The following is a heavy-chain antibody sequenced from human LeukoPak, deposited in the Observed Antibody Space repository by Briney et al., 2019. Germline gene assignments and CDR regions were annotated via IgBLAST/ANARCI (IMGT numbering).Heavy chain of an antibody. D-gene: IGHD1-1*01. J-gene: IGHJ6*02. V-gene: IGHV3-74*01. CDR2: INNDGSSA. CDR1: GFTFNNYW. Sequence: PGGSLRISCAASGFTFNNYWIHWVRQVPGKGLVWVSRINNDGSSASYVDSVKGRFTISRDNAKNTLFLQMNSLRAEDTAVYYCARRGTGHGMDVWGQGTTVIVSS. CDR3: ARRGTGHGMDV.